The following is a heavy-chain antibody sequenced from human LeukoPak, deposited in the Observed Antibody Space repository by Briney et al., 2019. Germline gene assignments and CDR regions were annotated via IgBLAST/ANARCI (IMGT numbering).Heavy chain of an antibody. CDR2: IYPSDSDT. V-gene: IGHV5-51*01. CDR3: ARGRRDCSSTSCYGVWFDP. Sequence: GESLKISCKGSGYTFTTYWIGWVRQMPGKGLEWMGIIYPSDSDTRYSPSFQGQVTISADKSISTAYLQWSSLKASDTAMYYCARGRRDCSSTSCYGVWFDPWGQGTLVTVSS. CDR1: GYTFTTYW. D-gene: IGHD2-2*01. J-gene: IGHJ5*02.